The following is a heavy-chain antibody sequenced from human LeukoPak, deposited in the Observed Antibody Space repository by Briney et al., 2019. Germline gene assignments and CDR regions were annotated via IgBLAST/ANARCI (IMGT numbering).Heavy chain of an antibody. CDR3: ARSYSYGIFDY. Sequence: PGGSLRPSCAASGFTFSIYAMNWVRQAPGKGLEWASVISGSGDITYYADSVKGRFTISRDNSKNTLYLQMNSLRAEDTAVYYCARSYSYGIFDYWGQGTLVTVSS. CDR1: GFTFSIYA. J-gene: IGHJ4*02. CDR2: ISGSGDIT. D-gene: IGHD5-18*01. V-gene: IGHV3-23*01.